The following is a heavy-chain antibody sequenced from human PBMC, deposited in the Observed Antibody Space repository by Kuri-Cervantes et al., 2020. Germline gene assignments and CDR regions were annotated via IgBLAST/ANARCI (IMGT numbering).Heavy chain of an antibody. D-gene: IGHD1-26*01. CDR1: GFTFSDYY. V-gene: IGHV3-21*01. CDR2: ISSSTRYI. CDR3: ARGVGAPYYGDWFDP. J-gene: IGHJ5*02. Sequence: GESLKISCAASGFTFSDYYMNWARQAPGKGLEWVSSISSSTRYIYYADSVKGRFTISRDSAKNSLYLQMNSLRAEDTAAYYCARGVGAPYYGDWFDPWGQGTLVTVSS.